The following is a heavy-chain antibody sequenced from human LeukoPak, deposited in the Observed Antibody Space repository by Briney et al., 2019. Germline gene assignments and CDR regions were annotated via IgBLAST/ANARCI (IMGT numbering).Heavy chain of an antibody. CDR2: IYYSGST. CDR1: GGSISSGGYY. J-gene: IGHJ3*02. V-gene: IGHV4-31*03. D-gene: IGHD4-17*01. CDR3: ARETASVPGQAFDI. Sequence: SETLSLTCTVSGGSISSGGYYWSWLRQHPGKGLEWIGYIYYSGSTYYNPSLNSRVTISVDTSKNQFSLKLSSVTAADTAVYYCARETASVPGQAFDIWGQGTMVTVSS.